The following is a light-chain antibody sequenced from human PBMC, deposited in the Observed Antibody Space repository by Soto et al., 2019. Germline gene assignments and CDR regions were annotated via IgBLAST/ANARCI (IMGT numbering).Light chain of an antibody. CDR1: QSVSNL. V-gene: IGKV3-11*01. CDR2: DAS. J-gene: IGKJ3*01. CDR3: QQRSNWPPFT. Sequence: EIVLTQSPATLSLSPGERATLSCRASQSVSNLLAWYQQKPGQAPRLLIYDASNRATGVPARFSGSGSGTDFTLTISSLEPDDFAVYFCQQRSNWPPFTFGPGTKVDIK.